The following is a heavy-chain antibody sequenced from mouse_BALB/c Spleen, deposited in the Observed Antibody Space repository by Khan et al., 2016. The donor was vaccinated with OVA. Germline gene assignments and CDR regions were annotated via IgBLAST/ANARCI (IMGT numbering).Heavy chain of an antibody. V-gene: IGHV9-1*02. CDR1: GYTFTDFR. CDR3: SRHVHGESISFDF. Sequence: QIQLVQSGPELRTPGETVKISCQTSGYTFTDFRVNWVQQAPGMGLKWMGCINTFTGEPKYADDFKGRFAFSLETSARTVYLQINILNNEDMAAYISSRHVHGESISFDFWGQGTTLTVSS. CDR2: INTFTGEP. D-gene: IGHD2-13*01. J-gene: IGHJ2*01.